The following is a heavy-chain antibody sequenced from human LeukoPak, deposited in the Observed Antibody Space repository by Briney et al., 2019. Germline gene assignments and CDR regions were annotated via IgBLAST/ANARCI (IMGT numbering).Heavy chain of an antibody. D-gene: IGHD4-17*01. CDR3: ARAAIWVTGTYYYYYGMDV. J-gene: IGHJ6*02. CDR2: IYYIGST. Sequence: SETLSLTCTVSGGSISSSSYYWGWIRQPPGKGLEGSRCIYYIGSTHYNPSLKSRVTISVDTSKNQFSLKLSSVTAADTAVYYCARAAIWVTGTYYYYYGMDVWGQGTTVTVSS. CDR1: GGSISSSSYY. V-gene: IGHV4-39*01.